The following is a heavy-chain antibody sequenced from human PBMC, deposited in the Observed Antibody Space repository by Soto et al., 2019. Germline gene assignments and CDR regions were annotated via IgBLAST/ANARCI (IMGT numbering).Heavy chain of an antibody. J-gene: IGHJ4*02. CDR1: GFTVSTNY. D-gene: IGHD3-3*01. CDR2: IHADGST. CDR3: ARADDFWSGFYYLDF. Sequence: EVQLAESGGGLVQPGGSLRLSCIVSGFTVSTNYMTWVRQSPGKGLEWVSVIHADGSTDYVDSVKGRFIISRDNSKNTLYLQMRSLRVEDTALYYCARADDFWSGFYYLDFWGQGTLVTVSS. V-gene: IGHV3-66*01.